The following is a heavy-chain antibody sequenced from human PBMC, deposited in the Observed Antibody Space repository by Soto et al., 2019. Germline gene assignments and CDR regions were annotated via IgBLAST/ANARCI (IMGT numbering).Heavy chain of an antibody. CDR3: ARTGRDFYGLEG. CDR2: ISAAGDP. Sequence: EVQLVESGGGLVQPGGSLRLSCEASGFTFRNYDMHWVRQGTGKGLEWVSGISAAGDPDYADSVEGRFTISRENAQNSFLLQMNSLRVGETAVYYCARTGRDFYGLEGWGQGNTGIVST. CDR1: GFTFRNYD. D-gene: IGHD1-1*01. J-gene: IGHJ6*01. V-gene: IGHV3-13*05.